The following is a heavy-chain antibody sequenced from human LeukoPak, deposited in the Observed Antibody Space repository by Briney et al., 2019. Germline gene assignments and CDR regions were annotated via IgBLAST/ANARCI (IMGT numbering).Heavy chain of an antibody. D-gene: IGHD5-12*01. V-gene: IGHV3-53*01. J-gene: IGHJ4*02. CDR1: GFTVSSNY. CDR2: IYSGGST. Sequence: GGSLRLSSAASGFTVSSNYMSWVRQAPGKGLEWVSVIYSGGSTYYADSVKGRFTISRDNSKNTLYLQMNSLRVDDTAVYYCARLHSGYNAYAPFDHWGQGTLVTVSS. CDR3: ARLHSGYNAYAPFDH.